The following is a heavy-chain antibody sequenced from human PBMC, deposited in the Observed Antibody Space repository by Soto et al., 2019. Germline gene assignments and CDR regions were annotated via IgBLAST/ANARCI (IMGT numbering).Heavy chain of an antibody. CDR1: GGSVSSGSYY. D-gene: IGHD1-1*01. Sequence: SLTCTVSGGSVSSGSYYWSWIRQPPGKGLEWIGYIYYSGSTNYNPSLKSRVTISVDTSKNQFSLKLSSVTAADTAVYYCARGNNAFFDYWGQGTLVTVSS. V-gene: IGHV4-61*01. CDR3: ARGNNAFFDY. J-gene: IGHJ4*02. CDR2: IYYSGST.